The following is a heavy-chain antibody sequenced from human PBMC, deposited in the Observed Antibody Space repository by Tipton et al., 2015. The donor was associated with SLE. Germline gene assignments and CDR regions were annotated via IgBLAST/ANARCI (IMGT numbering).Heavy chain of an antibody. Sequence: SLRLSCAASGFTFSSYAMSWVRQAPGKGLEWVSAISGSGGSTYYADSVKGRFTISRDNPKNTVYLQMNSLRAEDTAVYYCARDLGVVIAEYFQHWGQGTLVTVSS. CDR1: GFTFSSYA. CDR2: ISGSGGST. J-gene: IGHJ1*01. D-gene: IGHD2-21*01. CDR3: ARDLGVVIAEYFQH. V-gene: IGHV3-23*01.